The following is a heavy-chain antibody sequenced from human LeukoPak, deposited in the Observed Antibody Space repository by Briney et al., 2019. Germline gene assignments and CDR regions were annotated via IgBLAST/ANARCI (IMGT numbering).Heavy chain of an antibody. V-gene: IGHV3-48*01. CDR3: ARDGIGNMDV. D-gene: IGHD1-26*01. CDR2: ISSSSSTI. CDR1: GFTFRSYG. J-gene: IGHJ6*02. Sequence: PGGSLRLSCAASGFTFRSYGMSWVRQAPGKGLEWVSYISSSSSTIYYADSVKGRFTISRDNAKNSLYLQMNSLRAEDTAVYYCARDGIGNMDVWGQGTTVTVSS.